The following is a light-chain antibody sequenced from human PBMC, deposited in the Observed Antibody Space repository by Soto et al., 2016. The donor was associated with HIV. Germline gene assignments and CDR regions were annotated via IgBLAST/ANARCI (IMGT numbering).Light chain of an antibody. CDR1: QGVGNW. Sequence: DIQMTQSPSSVSVQAGDTVTINCRASQGVGNWLAWYQHRLGAAPRLLIYAASMLQTGVPSRFRGSGSGTHFTLTINKLQPEDFATYYCQQANNFPRTFGGGTRVEMK. J-gene: IGKJ4*01. CDR2: AAS. CDR3: QQANNFPRT. V-gene: IGKV1-12*01.